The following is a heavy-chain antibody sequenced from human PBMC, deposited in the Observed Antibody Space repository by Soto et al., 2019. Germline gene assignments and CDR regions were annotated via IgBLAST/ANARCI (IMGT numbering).Heavy chain of an antibody. D-gene: IGHD2-15*01. CDR1: GYSFTSYW. Sequence: PGESLKISCKGSGYSFTSYWISWVRQMPGKGLEWMGRIDPSDSYTNYSPSFQGHVTISADKSISTAYLQWSSLKASDTAMYYCARLIRSTPRGYYYYGMDVWGQGTTVTVSS. V-gene: IGHV5-10-1*01. CDR3: ARLIRSTPRGYYYYGMDV. CDR2: IDPSDSYT. J-gene: IGHJ6*02.